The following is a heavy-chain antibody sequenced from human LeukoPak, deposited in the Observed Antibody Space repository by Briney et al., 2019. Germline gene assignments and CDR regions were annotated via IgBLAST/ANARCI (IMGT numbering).Heavy chain of an antibody. CDR1: GGSFSGYY. Sequence: SETLSLTCAVYGGSFSGYYWSWIRQPPGKGLEWIGEINHSGSTNYNPSLKSRVTISVDTSKNQFSLKLSSVTAADTAVYYCAREADYGGNSVWGLWYFDLWGRGTLVTVSS. CDR3: AREADYGGNSVWGLWYFDL. J-gene: IGHJ2*01. D-gene: IGHD4-23*01. V-gene: IGHV4-34*01. CDR2: INHSGST.